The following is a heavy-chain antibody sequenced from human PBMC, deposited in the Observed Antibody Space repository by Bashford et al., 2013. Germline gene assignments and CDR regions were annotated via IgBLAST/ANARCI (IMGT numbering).Heavy chain of an antibody. D-gene: IGHD2-21*01. Sequence: ASVKVSCKASGYTFNNYYIHWVRQAPGQGFEWMGMINPGGDYTNYAQNFQERVTMTTDTSTSTVYMELNSLRSEDSAVYYCARDFRNCGGVGGACYRIPWFDPRGQGTLVTVSS. CDR3: ARDFRNCGGVGGACYRIPWFDP. CDR1: GYTFNNYY. J-gene: IGHJ5*02. V-gene: IGHV1-46*02. CDR2: INPGGDYT.